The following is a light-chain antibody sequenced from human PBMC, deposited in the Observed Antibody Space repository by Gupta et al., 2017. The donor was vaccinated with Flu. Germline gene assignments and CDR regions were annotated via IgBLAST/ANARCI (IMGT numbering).Light chain of an antibody. CDR2: DAS. J-gene: IGKJ2*01. V-gene: IGKV1-33*01. CDR3: QQDDNLPYT. CDR1: QDISNY. Sequence: DIQMTQSPSSLSASVGDRVTITCQASQDISNYLNWYQQKPGKAPKLLIYDASNMETGVPSRFSGSGSGTDFTFTISSLQPEDFATYYCQQDDNLPYTFGQGPTLAIK.